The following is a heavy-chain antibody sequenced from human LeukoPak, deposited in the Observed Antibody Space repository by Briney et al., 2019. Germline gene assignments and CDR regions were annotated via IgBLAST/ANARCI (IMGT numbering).Heavy chain of an antibody. CDR1: GGSISSGGYY. CDR3: ARATYCSGGSCQDLNWFDP. V-gene: IGHV4-31*03. CDR2: IYYSGST. Sequence: SETLSLTCTVSGGSISSGGYYWSWNRHHPGKGLEWIGYIYYSGSTYYNPSLKSRVTISVDTSKNQFSLKLSSVTAADTAVYYCARATYCSGGSCQDLNWFDPWGQGTLVTVSS. D-gene: IGHD2-15*01. J-gene: IGHJ5*02.